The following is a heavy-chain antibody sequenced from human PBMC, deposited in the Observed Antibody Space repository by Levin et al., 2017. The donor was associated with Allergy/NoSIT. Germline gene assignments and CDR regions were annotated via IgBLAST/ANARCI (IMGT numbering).Heavy chain of an antibody. CDR1: GFTFSAYA. J-gene: IGHJ4*02. V-gene: IGHV3-23*01. Sequence: GGSLRLSCVASGFTFSAYAVSWVRQAPGKGLEWVSAISATSTTIYYADSVKGRFTLSRDNSKNALYLEMNSLGAEDTAIYYCAKEIGRELPFDYWGQGTLVTVSS. D-gene: IGHD1-7*01. CDR3: AKEIGRELPFDY. CDR2: ISATSTTI.